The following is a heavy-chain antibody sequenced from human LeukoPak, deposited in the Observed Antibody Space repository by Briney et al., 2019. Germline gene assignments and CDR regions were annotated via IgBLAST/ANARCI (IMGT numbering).Heavy chain of an antibody. CDR1: GYTFTSYS. CDR2: ISAYNGNT. V-gene: IGHV1-18*01. Sequence: ASVKVSCKASGYTFTSYSISWVRQAPGQGLEWMGWISAYNGNTNYAQKLQGRVTMTTDTSTSTAYMELRSLRSDDTAVYYCARVSKQQLVHNFDYWGQGTLVTVSS. CDR3: ARVSKQQLVHNFDY. D-gene: IGHD6-13*01. J-gene: IGHJ4*02.